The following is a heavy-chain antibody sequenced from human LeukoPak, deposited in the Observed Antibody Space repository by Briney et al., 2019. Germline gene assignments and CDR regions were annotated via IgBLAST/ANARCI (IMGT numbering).Heavy chain of an antibody. CDR3: ANDWPLNSSPYYYYMDV. V-gene: IGHV3-30*02. CDR1: GFTFSDYA. D-gene: IGHD2/OR15-2a*01. J-gene: IGHJ6*03. CDR2: IQYDGNNK. Sequence: PGGSLRLSCAASGFTFSDYAMHWVRQAPGKGLEWVAFIQYDGNNKYYADSAKGRFTISRDNSKNTLYLQMNGLRAEDTAVYFCANDWPLNSSPYYYYMDVWGKGTTVTISS.